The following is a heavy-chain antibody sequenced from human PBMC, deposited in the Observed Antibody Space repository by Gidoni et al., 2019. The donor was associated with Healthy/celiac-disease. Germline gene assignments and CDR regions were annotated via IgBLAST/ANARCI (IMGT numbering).Heavy chain of an antibody. CDR1: GFTFSSYS. V-gene: IGHV3-21*01. J-gene: IGHJ6*02. CDR2: ISSSSSYI. CDR3: AREPNIVVVPAAIQSGMDV. D-gene: IGHD2-2*01. Sequence: EVQLVESGGGLVKPGGSLRLSCAASGFTFSSYSMNWVRQAPGKGLEGVSSISSSSSYIYYADSVKGRFTISRDNAKNSLYLQMNSLRAEDTAVYYCAREPNIVVVPAAIQSGMDVWGQGTTVTVSS.